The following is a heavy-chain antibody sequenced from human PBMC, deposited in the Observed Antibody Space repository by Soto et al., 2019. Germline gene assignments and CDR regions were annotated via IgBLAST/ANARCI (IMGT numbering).Heavy chain of an antibody. V-gene: IGHV4-59*01. Sequence: PSETLSLTCTVSGGSISSYYWSWIRQPPGKGLEWIGYIYYSGSTNYNPSLKSRVTISVDTSKNQFSLKLSSVTAADTAVYYCARSAGPGSYYYYYYYGMDVWGQGTTVTVSS. J-gene: IGHJ6*02. CDR2: IYYSGST. D-gene: IGHD3-10*01. CDR3: ARSAGPGSYYYYYYYGMDV. CDR1: GGSISSYY.